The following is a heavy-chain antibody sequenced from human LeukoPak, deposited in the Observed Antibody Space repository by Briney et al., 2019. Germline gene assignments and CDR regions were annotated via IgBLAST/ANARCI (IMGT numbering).Heavy chain of an antibody. CDR1: GGSISSGSYY. CDR2: IYTSGST. CDR3: ARGDSSGWYHFDY. Sequence: PSETLSLTCTVSGGSISSGSYYWSWIRQPAGKGLEWIGRIYTSGSTNYNPFLKSRVTISVDTSKNQFSLKLSSVTAADTAVYYCARGDSSGWYHFDYWGQGTLVTVSS. V-gene: IGHV4-61*02. D-gene: IGHD6-19*01. J-gene: IGHJ4*02.